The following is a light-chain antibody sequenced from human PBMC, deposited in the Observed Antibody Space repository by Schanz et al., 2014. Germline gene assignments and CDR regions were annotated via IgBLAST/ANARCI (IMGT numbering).Light chain of an antibody. CDR1: NSDVGSYKY. V-gene: IGLV2-14*01. J-gene: IGLJ2*01. CDR2: DVS. Sequence: QSALTQPASVSGSPGQSITISCTGTNSDVGSYKYVSWYQQHPGKAPKLMIYDVSNRPSGVSNRFSGSKSGNTASLTISGLQAEDEADYYCSSYTSSSTLVVFGGGTKLTVL. CDR3: SSYTSSSTLVV.